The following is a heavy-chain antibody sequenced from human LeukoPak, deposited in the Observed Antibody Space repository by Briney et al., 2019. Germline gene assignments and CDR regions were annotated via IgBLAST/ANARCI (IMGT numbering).Heavy chain of an antibody. Sequence: PSETLSLTCTVSGGSISSYYWSWIRQPPGEGMEWIGYIYYSGSTNYNPSLKSRVTISVDTAKNQFSLKLSSVTAADTAVYYCARANRYAGGDQHFDYWGQGTLVTVSS. CDR3: ARANRYAGGDQHFDY. V-gene: IGHV4-59*01. CDR1: GGSISSYY. D-gene: IGHD1-14*01. CDR2: IYYSGST. J-gene: IGHJ4*02.